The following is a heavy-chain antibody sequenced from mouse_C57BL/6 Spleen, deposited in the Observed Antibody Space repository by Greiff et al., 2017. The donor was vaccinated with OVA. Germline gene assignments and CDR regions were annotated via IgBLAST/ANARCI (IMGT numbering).Heavy chain of an antibody. V-gene: IGHV14-1*01. Sequence: VQLQQSGAELVRPGASVKLSCTASGFNIQDYYMHWVKQRPEQGLEWIGRIDPEDGDTEYAPKFQGKATMTADTSSNTAYLQLSSLTSEDTAVYYCTTGGGYYSNYFDYWGQGTTLTVSS. CDR1: GFNIQDYY. J-gene: IGHJ2*01. CDR2: IDPEDGDT. D-gene: IGHD2-5*01. CDR3: TTGGGYYSNYFDY.